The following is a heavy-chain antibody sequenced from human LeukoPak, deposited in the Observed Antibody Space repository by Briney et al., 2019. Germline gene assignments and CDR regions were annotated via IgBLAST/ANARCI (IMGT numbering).Heavy chain of an antibody. J-gene: IGHJ4*02. CDR3: AKDRRDGYNYFDY. D-gene: IGHD5-24*01. V-gene: IGHV3-30*18. Sequence: GGSLRLSCAASGLTFSSYGMHWVRQAPGKGLEWVAVISYDGSNKYYADSVKGRFTISRDSSKNTLYLQMNSLRAEDTAVYYCAKDRRDGYNYFDYWGQGTLVTVSS. CDR1: GLTFSSYG. CDR2: ISYDGSNK.